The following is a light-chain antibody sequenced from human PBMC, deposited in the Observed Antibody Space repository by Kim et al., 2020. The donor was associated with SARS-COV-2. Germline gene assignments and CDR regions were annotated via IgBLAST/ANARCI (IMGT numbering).Light chain of an antibody. CDR3: NSRDSSGKHVL. CDR2: AQT. CDR1: SLRTYH. Sequence: ALGQTVRITCQGDSLRTYHASWYQQKPGQAPLLVLFAQTNRPSGIPDRFSGSSSGNTASLTISETQAADEADYYCNSRDSSGKHVLFSGGTQLTVL. V-gene: IGLV3-19*01. J-gene: IGLJ3*02.